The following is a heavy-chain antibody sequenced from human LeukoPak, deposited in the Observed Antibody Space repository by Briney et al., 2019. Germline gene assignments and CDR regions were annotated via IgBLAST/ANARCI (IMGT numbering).Heavy chain of an antibody. CDR2: IIPIFGTA. Sequence: SVKVSCKASGYTFTSYDINWVRQAPGQGLEWMGGIIPIFGTANYAQKFQGRVTITADESTSTAYMELSSLRSEDTAVYYCARVDSRQNDAFDIWGQGTMVTVSS. V-gene: IGHV1-69*13. J-gene: IGHJ3*02. CDR3: ARVDSRQNDAFDI. D-gene: IGHD3-3*01. CDR1: GYTFTSYD.